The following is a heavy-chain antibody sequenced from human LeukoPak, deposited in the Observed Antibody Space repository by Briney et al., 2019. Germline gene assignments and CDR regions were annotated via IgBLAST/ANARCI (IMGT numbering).Heavy chain of an antibody. Sequence: SETLSLTCTVSGGSISSYYWSWIRQPPGKGLEWIGYIYYSGSTNYNSSLKSRVTISVDTSKNQFSLKLSSVTAADTAVYYCARGLASSDSPPSWFDPWGQGTLVTVSS. D-gene: IGHD3-22*01. V-gene: IGHV4-59*01. CDR2: IYYSGST. CDR3: ARGLASSDSPPSWFDP. CDR1: GGSISSYY. J-gene: IGHJ5*02.